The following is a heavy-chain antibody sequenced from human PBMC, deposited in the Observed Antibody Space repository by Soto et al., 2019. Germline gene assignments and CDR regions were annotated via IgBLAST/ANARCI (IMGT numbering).Heavy chain of an antibody. CDR1: GGSISSYY. CDR2: IYYSGST. Sequence: SETLSLTCTVSGGSISSYYWSWIRQPPGKGLEWIGYIYYSGSTNYNPSLKSRVTISVDTSKNQFSLKLSSVTAADTAVYYCARDVGLGQFDPWGQGTLVTVSS. CDR3: ARDVGLGQFDP. V-gene: IGHV4-59*01. J-gene: IGHJ5*02. D-gene: IGHD3-16*01.